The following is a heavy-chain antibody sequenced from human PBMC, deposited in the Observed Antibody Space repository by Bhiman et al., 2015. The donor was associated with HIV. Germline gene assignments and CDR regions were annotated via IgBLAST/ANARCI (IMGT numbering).Heavy chain of an antibody. J-gene: IGHJ3*02. CDR2: ISSSSSSI. CDR3: ARGWNGAFDI. V-gene: IGHV3-48*01. Sequence: EVQLVESGGGLVQPGGSLRLSCAASGFTFSSHSMNWVRQAPGKGLEWVSYISSSSSSIYYADSVKGRFTISRDNAKNSLYLQMNSLRAEDTAVYYCARGWNGAFDIWGQGTVVTVSS. CDR1: GFTFSSHS. D-gene: IGHD1-1*01.